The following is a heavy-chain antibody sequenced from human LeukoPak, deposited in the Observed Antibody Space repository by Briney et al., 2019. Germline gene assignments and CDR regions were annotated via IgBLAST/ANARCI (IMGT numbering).Heavy chain of an antibody. CDR2: IIPIFGTA. J-gene: IGHJ6*03. D-gene: IGHD5-18*01. CDR3: GGYSYGSDYYYYMDV. V-gene: IGHV1-69*06. CDR1: GYTFTGYY. Sequence: GASVKVSCKASGYTFTGYYMHWVRQAPGQGLEWMGGIIPIFGTANYAQKFQGRVTITADKSTSTAYMELSSLRSEDTAVYYCGGYSYGSDYYYYMDVWGKGTTVTVSS.